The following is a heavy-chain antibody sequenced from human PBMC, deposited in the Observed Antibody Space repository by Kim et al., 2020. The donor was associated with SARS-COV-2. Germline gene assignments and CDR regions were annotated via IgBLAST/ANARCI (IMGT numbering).Heavy chain of an antibody. CDR3: ARDRLVVTGDYYYGMDV. V-gene: IGHV1-46*01. CDR1: GYTFTSYY. Sequence: ASVKVSCKASGYTFTSYYMHWVRQAPGQGLEWMGIMNPCGGSTSYAQKFQGRVTMTRDTSTSTVYMELSSLRSEDTAVYYCARDRLVVTGDYYYGMDVWGQGTTVTVSS. CDR2: MNPCGGST. J-gene: IGHJ6*02. D-gene: IGHD3-22*01.